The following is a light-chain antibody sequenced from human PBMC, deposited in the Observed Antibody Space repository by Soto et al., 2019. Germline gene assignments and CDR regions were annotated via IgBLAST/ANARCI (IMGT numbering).Light chain of an antibody. V-gene: IGKV1-5*03. J-gene: IGKJ1*01. CDR3: QHYNSYSEA. CDR2: KAS. Sequence: DIPMTQSPSTLSGSVGDRVTITCRASQPISSWLAWYQQKPGKAPKLLIYKASTLKSGVPSRFSGSGSGTDFTLTIISLQPDDFSTYYCQHYNSYSEAFGQGTKVELK. CDR1: QPISSW.